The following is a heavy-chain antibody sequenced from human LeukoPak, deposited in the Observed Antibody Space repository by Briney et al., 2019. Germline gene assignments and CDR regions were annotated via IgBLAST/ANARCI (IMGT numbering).Heavy chain of an antibody. J-gene: IGHJ4*02. CDR2: IYYSGST. D-gene: IGHD6-19*01. V-gene: IGHV4-39*01. Sequence: SETLSLTCTVSGGSISSGGYYWAWIRQPPGKGLEWIASIYYSGSTYYNPSLKSRVTISVDTSRNQFSLKLSSVTAADTAVYYCASLAVAGLSEGYWGQGTLVIVPS. CDR1: GGSISSGGYY. CDR3: ASLAVAGLSEGY.